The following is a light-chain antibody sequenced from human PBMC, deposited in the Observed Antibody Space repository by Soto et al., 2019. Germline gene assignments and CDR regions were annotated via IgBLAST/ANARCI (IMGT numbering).Light chain of an antibody. V-gene: IGLV1-44*01. CDR3: AAWDDSRNGPG. CDR1: SSHIGSNT. Sequence: QSVLTQPPSASGTPGQRITICCSGRSSHIGSNTVNWYQQLPGTAPKLLMFSNNQRPSGVPDRFSGSKSGTSASLAISGLQSEDEADYYCAAWDDSRNGPGFGGGTKLTVL. J-gene: IGLJ2*01. CDR2: SNN.